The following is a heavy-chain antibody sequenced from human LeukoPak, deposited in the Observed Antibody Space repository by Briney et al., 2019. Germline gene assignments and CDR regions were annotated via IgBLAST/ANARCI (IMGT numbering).Heavy chain of an antibody. CDR2: INHSGST. J-gene: IGHJ3*02. CDR3: ARPRRVGATAAFDI. Sequence: SETLSLTCGVSGGSISSGGFSWSWIRQPPGKGLEWIGEINHSGSTNYNPSLKSRVTISVDTSKNQFSLKLSSVTAADTAVYYCARPRRVGATAAFDIWGQGTMVTVSS. CDR1: GGSISSGGFS. V-gene: IGHV4-30-2*01. D-gene: IGHD1-26*01.